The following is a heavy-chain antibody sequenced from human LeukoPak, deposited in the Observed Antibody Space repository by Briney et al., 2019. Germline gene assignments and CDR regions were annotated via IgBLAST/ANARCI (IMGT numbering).Heavy chain of an antibody. D-gene: IGHD5-12*01. J-gene: IGHJ3*02. V-gene: IGHV4-34*01. CDR2: INLSGSA. CDR1: GGSFSVYY. Sequence: SETLSLTCAVYGGSFSVYYWNWIRQPPGEGLEWIGEINLSGSANYNPSLKSRVTISVDTSKNQFSLKLSSVTAADTAVYYCARRLSGYGDLKAFDIWGQGTMVTVSS. CDR3: ARRLSGYGDLKAFDI.